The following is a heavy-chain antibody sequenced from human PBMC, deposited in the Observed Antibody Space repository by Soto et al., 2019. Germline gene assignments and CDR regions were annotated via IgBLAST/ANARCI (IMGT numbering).Heavy chain of an antibody. D-gene: IGHD6-13*01. CDR1: GFTFSSYA. Sequence: EVQLLESGGGLVQPGGSLRLSCAASGFTFSSYAMSWVRQAPGKGLEWVSAISGSGGSTYYADSVKGRFTISRDNSKNTLYLQMNSLRAEDTAVYYCAKDPGSSWYYAPVFMQYYFDYWGQGTLVTVSS. V-gene: IGHV3-23*01. CDR2: ISGSGGST. CDR3: AKDPGSSWYYAPVFMQYYFDY. J-gene: IGHJ4*02.